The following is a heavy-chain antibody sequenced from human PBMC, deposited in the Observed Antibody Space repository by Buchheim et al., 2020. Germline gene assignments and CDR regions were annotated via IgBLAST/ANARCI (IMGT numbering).Heavy chain of an antibody. CDR1: GFTFSSYA. Sequence: VQLVETGGGVVQPGRSLRLSCAASGFTFSSYAMTWVRQAPGKGLEWVSAISGSGGSTYYADSVKGRFTISRDNSKNTLYLQMNSLRAEDTAVYYCAKDLGVRARVVITVFDYWGQGTL. V-gene: IGHV3-23*04. CDR3: AKDLGVRARVVITVFDY. CDR2: ISGSGGST. D-gene: IGHD3-22*01. J-gene: IGHJ4*02.